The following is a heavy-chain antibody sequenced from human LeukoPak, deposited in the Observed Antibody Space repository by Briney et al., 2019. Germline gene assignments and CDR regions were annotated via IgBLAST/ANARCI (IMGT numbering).Heavy chain of an antibody. CDR2: IRYDGSNK. J-gene: IGHJ3*02. CDR1: GFTFSSYG. Sequence: PGGSLRLSCAASGFTFSSYGMHWVRQAPGKGLEWVAFIRYDGSNKYYADSVKGRFTISRDNSKNTLYLQMNSLRAEDTAVYYCAKTDYYDTSGPGAFNIWGQGTMVTVSS. D-gene: IGHD3-22*01. CDR3: AKTDYYDTSGPGAFNI. V-gene: IGHV3-30*02.